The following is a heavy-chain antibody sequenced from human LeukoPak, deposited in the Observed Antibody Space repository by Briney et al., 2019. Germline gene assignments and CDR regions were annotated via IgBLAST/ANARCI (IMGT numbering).Heavy chain of an antibody. D-gene: IGHD6-19*01. V-gene: IGHV3-23*01. CDR1: GLTFSTYA. Sequence: PGGSLRLSCAVSGLTFSTYAMTWVRQAPGKGLEWVSGISGSGASTYYAESVKGRFTISRDNSKDTLYLQMNSLRAEDTAVYYCAKGASSGWLLYWFDPWGQGTLVTVSS. CDR2: ISGSGAST. CDR3: AKGASSGWLLYWFDP. J-gene: IGHJ5*02.